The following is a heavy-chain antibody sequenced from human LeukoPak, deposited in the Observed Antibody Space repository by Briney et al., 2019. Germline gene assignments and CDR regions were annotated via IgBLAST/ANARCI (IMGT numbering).Heavy chain of an antibody. CDR3: ARHYAAGTWWFDP. J-gene: IGHJ5*02. D-gene: IGHD6-13*01. V-gene: IGHV3-7*03. CDR2: TNQDGSVK. Sequence: PGGSLRLSRTASEITFSNYWMSWARQAPGEGLEWVANTNQDGSVKSYVDSVKGRFTISRDNTKNTLYLQMNDLRAEDTALYHCARHYAAGTWWFDPWGQGTLVTVSS. CDR1: EITFSNYW.